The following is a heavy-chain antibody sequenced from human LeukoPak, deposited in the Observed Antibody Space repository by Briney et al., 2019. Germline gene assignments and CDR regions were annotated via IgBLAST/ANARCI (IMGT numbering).Heavy chain of an antibody. CDR2: IYDSGST. Sequence: PSETLSLTCTVSGGSLSSHHWSWIRQPPGKGLEWIGYIYDSGSTNYNPSLKSRVTISVDTSKNQFSLRLTSVTAADTAVYYCARLSSRSYFDYWGQGTLVTVSS. CDR3: ARLSSRSYFDY. J-gene: IGHJ4*02. CDR1: GGSLSSHH. V-gene: IGHV4-59*11. D-gene: IGHD6-13*01.